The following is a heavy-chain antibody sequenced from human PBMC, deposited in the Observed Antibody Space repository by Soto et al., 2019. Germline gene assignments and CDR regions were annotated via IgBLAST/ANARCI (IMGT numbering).Heavy chain of an antibody. V-gene: IGHV6-1*01. Sequence: PSQTLSLTCVISGDSVSNNSAAWNWIRQSPSRGLEWLGRTYYRSKWYNDYAVSMKSRIIINPDTSKNQFTLQLNSLTPADTAVYFCARDNQGYLYNAMDVWGQGTTVNVS. CDR1: GDSVSNNSAA. D-gene: IGHD3-16*02. J-gene: IGHJ6*02. CDR3: ARDNQGYLYNAMDV. CDR2: TYYRSKWYN.